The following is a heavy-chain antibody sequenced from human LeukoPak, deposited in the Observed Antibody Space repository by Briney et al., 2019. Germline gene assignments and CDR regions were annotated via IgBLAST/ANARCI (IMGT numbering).Heavy chain of an antibody. CDR1: DYSLSSGDY. CDR2: VYHSGRT. CDR3: ARNDSSGYFDY. V-gene: IGHV4-38-2*01. Sequence: SDTLSLTYAVSDYSLSSGDYWGWIRQPPGKGLEWIGSVYHSGRTHYSPSLKSRVTISVDTSKNQFSLKLRSVTAADTAVYYCARNDSSGYFDYWGQGTLVTVSS. D-gene: IGHD3-22*01. J-gene: IGHJ4*02.